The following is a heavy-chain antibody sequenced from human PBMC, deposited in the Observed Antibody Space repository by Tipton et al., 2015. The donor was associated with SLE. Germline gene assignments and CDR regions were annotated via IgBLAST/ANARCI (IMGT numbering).Heavy chain of an antibody. CDR1: GGSFSGYY. CDR3: ARGHIGWGFDP. V-gene: IGHV4-59*01. Sequence: TLSLTYAVYGGSFSGYYWSWIRQPPGKGLEWIGCMYYSGSTNYNPSLKSRVTISVDTSKNQFSLKLSSVTAADTAVYYCARGHIGWGFDPWGQGTLVTVSS. CDR2: MYYSGST. D-gene: IGHD1-26*01. J-gene: IGHJ5*02.